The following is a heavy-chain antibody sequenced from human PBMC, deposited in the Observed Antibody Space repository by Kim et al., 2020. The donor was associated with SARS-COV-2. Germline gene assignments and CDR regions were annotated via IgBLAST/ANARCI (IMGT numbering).Heavy chain of an antibody. CDR1: GGSISSYY. J-gene: IGHJ4*02. Sequence: SETLSLTCTVSGGSISSYYWSWIRQPPGKGLEWIGYIYYSGSTNYNPSLKSRVTISVDTSKNQFSLKLSSVTAADTAVYYCARTQGYYYDSSEYFDYWGQGTLVTVSP. CDR2: IYYSGST. D-gene: IGHD3-22*01. CDR3: ARTQGYYYDSSEYFDY. V-gene: IGHV4-59*13.